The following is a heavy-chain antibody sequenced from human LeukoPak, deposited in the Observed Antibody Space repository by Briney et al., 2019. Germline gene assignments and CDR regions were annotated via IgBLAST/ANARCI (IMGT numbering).Heavy chain of an antibody. CDR2: IKSKTDGGTT. J-gene: IGHJ4*02. V-gene: IGHV3-15*01. Sequence: PGGSLRLSCGASGFTFSNAWMSWVRQAPGKGLEWVGRIKSKTDGGTTDYAAPVKGRFTISRDDSENTLYLQMNSLKTEDTAVYYCAKLSSSWWDPCDYWGQGTLVTVSS. CDR1: GFTFSNAW. D-gene: IGHD6-13*01. CDR3: AKLSSSWWDPCDY.